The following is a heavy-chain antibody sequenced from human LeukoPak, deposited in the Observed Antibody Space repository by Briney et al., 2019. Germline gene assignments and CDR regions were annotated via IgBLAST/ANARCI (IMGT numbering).Heavy chain of an antibody. CDR2: INPNSGGT. CDR1: GYTFTGYY. Sequence: AAVKVSCKASGYTFTGYYMHWVRQAPGQGLEWMGWINPNSGGTNYAQKFQGRVTMTRDTSISTAYMELSRLRSDDTAVYYCARDKTSGYDFWSGYSGEFDYWGQGTLVTVSS. J-gene: IGHJ4*02. CDR3: ARDKTSGYDFWSGYSGEFDY. D-gene: IGHD3-3*01. V-gene: IGHV1-2*02.